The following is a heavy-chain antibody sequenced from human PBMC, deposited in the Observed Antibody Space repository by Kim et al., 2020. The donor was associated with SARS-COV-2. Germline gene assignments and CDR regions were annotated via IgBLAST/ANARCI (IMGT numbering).Heavy chain of an antibody. J-gene: IGHJ4*02. D-gene: IGHD4-4*01. V-gene: IGHV4-31*02. CDR3: ARGVTL. CDR2: YYTGRT. Sequence: YYTGRTYYNPSLKSRVTISVDTSKNQFSLKLSSVTAADTAVYYCARGVTLWGQGTLVTVSS.